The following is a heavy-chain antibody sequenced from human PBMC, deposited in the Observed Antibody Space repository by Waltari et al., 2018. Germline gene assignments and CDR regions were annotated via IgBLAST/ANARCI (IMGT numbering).Heavy chain of an antibody. CDR1: GAPFSSYS. Sequence: VQLVQSGAEVKKPGSSVKVSCKTSGAPFSSYSVNWVRQAPGKGLEWVSVIYAEGRTYYVDSVKGRFTISRDNSKNTLYLQMNSLRAEDTAVYYCAKIATVIGSFDYWGQGTLVTVSS. CDR3: AKIATVIGSFDY. CDR2: IYAEGRT. D-gene: IGHD4-17*01. V-gene: IGHV3-66*02. J-gene: IGHJ4*02.